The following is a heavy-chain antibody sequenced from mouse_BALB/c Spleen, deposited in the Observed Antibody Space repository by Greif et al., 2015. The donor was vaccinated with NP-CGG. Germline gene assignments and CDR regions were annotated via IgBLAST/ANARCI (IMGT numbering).Heavy chain of an antibody. CDR2: IDPANGNT. J-gene: IGHJ4*01. V-gene: IGHV14-3*02. D-gene: IGHD4-1*01. CDR1: GFNIKDTY. Sequence: EVQVVESGAELVKPGASVKLSCTASGFNIKDTYMHWVKQRPEQGLEWIGRIDPANGNTKYDPKFQGKATITADTSSNTAYLQLSSLTSEDTAVYYCAVTGNYAMDYWGQGTSVTVSS. CDR3: AVTGNYAMDY.